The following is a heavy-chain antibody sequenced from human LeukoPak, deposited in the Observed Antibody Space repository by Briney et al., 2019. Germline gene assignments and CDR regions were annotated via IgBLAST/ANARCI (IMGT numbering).Heavy chain of an antibody. CDR3: AREKFWETLDY. J-gene: IGHJ4*02. CDR1: GGSISSYY. Sequence: SGTLSLTRTVSGGSISSYYWSWIRQPPGKGLEWIGYIYYSGSTNYNPSLKSRVTISVDTSKNQFSLKLSSVTAADTAVYYCAREKFWETLDYWGQGTLVTVSS. V-gene: IGHV4-59*01. CDR2: IYYSGST. D-gene: IGHD1-26*01.